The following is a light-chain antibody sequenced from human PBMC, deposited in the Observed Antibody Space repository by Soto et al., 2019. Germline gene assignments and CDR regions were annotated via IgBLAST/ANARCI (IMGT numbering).Light chain of an antibody. CDR3: QSYDSSLSGVV. Sequence: QSVPTQPPSVSGAPGQRVTISCAGGSWSIGAGYDVHWYQQVPGTAPKLLIYGNFNRSSGVPDRFSGSKSGTSASLAIPGLQAGDEADYYCQSYDSSLSGVVFGGGTKVTVL. CDR1: SWSIGAGYD. J-gene: IGLJ2*01. CDR2: GNF. V-gene: IGLV1-40*01.